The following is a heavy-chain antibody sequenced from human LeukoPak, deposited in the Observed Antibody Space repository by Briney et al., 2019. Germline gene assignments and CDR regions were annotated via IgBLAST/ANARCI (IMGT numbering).Heavy chain of an antibody. CDR1: GFPFSAYS. V-gene: IGHV3-64*02. D-gene: IGHD2-2*01. CDR2: ITSNGGGT. CDR3: ARGGQGTSCFDC. J-gene: IGHJ4*02. Sequence: GGTLSLSCAASGFPFSAYSRRWVRQAPGKGLEGVSAITSNGGGTYYADSVKGRFTISRDDSKNTVYLQMGSLRPEDMGVYYCARGGQGTSCFDCWGQGTLVTVSS.